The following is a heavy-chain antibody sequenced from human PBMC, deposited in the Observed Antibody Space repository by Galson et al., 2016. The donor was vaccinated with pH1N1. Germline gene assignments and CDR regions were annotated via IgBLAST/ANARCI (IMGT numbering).Heavy chain of an antibody. V-gene: IGHV3-48*02. CDR2: ISSRNDKV. CDR3: ARDSGRETHFDY. D-gene: IGHD6-19*01. Sequence: SLRLSCAVTGFTFDGRGMGWVRQAPGKGLQWVSFISSRNDKVYYADSVKGRFTISRDDVKNSVYLQMNSLRHEDTAVYYCARDSGRETHFDYWGWGTLVTVSS. CDR1: GFTFDGRG. J-gene: IGHJ4*02.